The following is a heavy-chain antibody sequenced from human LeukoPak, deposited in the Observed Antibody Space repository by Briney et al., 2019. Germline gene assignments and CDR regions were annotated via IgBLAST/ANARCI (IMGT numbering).Heavy chain of an antibody. CDR1: GFTFSDYY. J-gene: IGHJ6*03. V-gene: IGHV3-11*01. CDR2: ISSSGSTI. Sequence: GGSLRLSCAASGFTFSDYYMSWIRQAPGKGLEWVSYISSSGSTIYYADSVKGRFTISRDNAKNSLYLQMNSLRAEDTAVYYCARSPYSYGLYYYMDVWGKGTTVTVSS. CDR3: ARSPYSYGLYYYMDV. D-gene: IGHD5-18*01.